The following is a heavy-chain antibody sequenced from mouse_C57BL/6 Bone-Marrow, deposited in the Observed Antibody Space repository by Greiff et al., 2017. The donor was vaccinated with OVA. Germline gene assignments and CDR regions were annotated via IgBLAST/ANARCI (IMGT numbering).Heavy chain of an antibody. D-gene: IGHD1-1*01. CDR3: ARKGYYYGSSWAY. V-gene: IGHV1-55*01. J-gene: IGHJ3*01. CDR2: IYPGSGST. Sequence: QVHVKQPGAELVKPGASVKMSCKASGYTFTSYWITWVKQRPGQGLEWIGDIYPGSGSTNYNEKFKSKATLTVDTSSSTAYMQLSSLTSEDSAVYYCARKGYYYGSSWAYWGQGTLVTVSA. CDR1: GYTFTSYW.